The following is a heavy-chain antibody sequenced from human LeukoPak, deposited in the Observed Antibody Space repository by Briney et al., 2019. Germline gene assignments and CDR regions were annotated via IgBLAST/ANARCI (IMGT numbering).Heavy chain of an antibody. CDR1: GGSVNSGDYY. J-gene: IGHJ5*02. V-gene: IGHV4-61*08. D-gene: IGHD6-6*01. CDR3: ARDREYSSSGLVWFDP. CDR2: IYYSGST. Sequence: SETLSLTCTVSGGSVNSGDYYWSWIRQPPGKGLEWIGYIYYSGSTNYNPSLKSRVTMSLDTSKNQFSVKLSSVTAADTAVYYCARDREYSSSGLVWFDPWGHGILVTVSS.